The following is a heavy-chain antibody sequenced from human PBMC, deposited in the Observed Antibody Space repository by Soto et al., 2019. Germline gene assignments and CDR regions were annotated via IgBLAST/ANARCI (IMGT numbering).Heavy chain of an antibody. V-gene: IGHV3-30*18. CDR2: ISYDGSNK. CDR1: GFTFSSYG. Sequence: GGSLRLSCAASGFTFSSYGMHWVRQAPGKGLEWVAVISYDGSNKYYADSVKGRFTISRDNSKNTLYLQMNSLRAEDTAVYYCANLYREGGYCSSTSCFQTRAYGMDVWGQGTTVTVSS. CDR3: ANLYREGGYCSSTSCFQTRAYGMDV. D-gene: IGHD2-2*01. J-gene: IGHJ6*02.